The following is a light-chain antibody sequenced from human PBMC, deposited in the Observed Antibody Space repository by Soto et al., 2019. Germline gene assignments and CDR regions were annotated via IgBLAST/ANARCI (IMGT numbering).Light chain of an antibody. CDR3: QQYGSSPPIT. Sequence: EIVLTQSPGTLSLSPGERATLSCRASQSVSSSYLAWYQQKPGQAPRVLIYDASSRATGIPDRFSGSGSGTDFTLTISGLEPEDFAMYYCQQYGSSPPITFGQGTRLEIK. V-gene: IGKV3-20*01. CDR1: QSVSSSY. CDR2: DAS. J-gene: IGKJ5*01.